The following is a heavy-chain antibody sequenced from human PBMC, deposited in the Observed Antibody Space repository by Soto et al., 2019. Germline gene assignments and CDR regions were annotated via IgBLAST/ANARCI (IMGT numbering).Heavy chain of an antibody. CDR1: GGSISSSNW. Sequence: SETLSLTCAVSGGSISSSNWWSWVRQPPGKGLEWIGEIYHSGSTNYNPSLKSRVTISVDKSKNQFSLKLSSVTAADTAVYYCARRPGGYYDSSGYYPPGGIDYWGQGTLVTVSS. J-gene: IGHJ4*02. D-gene: IGHD3-22*01. CDR3: ARRPGGYYDSSGYYPPGGIDY. CDR2: IYHSGST. V-gene: IGHV4-4*02.